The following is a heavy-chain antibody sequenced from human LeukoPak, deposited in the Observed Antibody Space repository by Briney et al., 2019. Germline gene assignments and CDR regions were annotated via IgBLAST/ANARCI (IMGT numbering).Heavy chain of an antibody. CDR1: GCTFTSYY. CDR2: INPSGGST. Sequence: ASVKVSCKASGCTFTSYYLHWVRQAPGQGLEWMGIINPSGGSTTYAQNFQGRVTMTRDTSTSTVYMELSSLRSEDTAVYYCARGGDMATVPHLYYFEYWGQGTLVTVSS. J-gene: IGHJ4*02. CDR3: ARGGDMATVPHLYYFEY. V-gene: IGHV1-46*01. D-gene: IGHD5-24*01.